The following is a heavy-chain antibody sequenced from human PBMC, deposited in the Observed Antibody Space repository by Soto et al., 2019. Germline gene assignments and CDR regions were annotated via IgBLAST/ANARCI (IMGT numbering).Heavy chain of an antibody. CDR2: IIPIFGTA. D-gene: IGHD3-22*01. CDR1: GGTFSSYA. Sequence: ASVKVSCKASGGTFSSYAISWVRQAPGQGLEWMGGIIPIFGTANYAQKFQGRVTITADESTGTAYMELSSLRSEDTAVYYCATYDSSGFDYWGQGTLVTVSS. CDR3: ATYDSSGFDY. V-gene: IGHV1-69*13. J-gene: IGHJ4*02.